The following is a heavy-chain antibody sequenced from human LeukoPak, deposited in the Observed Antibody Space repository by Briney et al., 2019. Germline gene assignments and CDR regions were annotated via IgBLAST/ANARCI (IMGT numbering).Heavy chain of an antibody. V-gene: IGHV3-21*01. D-gene: IGHD3-10*01. CDR1: GFIFSSYS. Sequence: GGSLRLSCAASGFIFSSYSMNWVRQAPGKGLEWVSSISSSSSYIYYADSVKGRFTISRDNAKNSLHLQMNSLRAEDTAVYYCARDVSSGSPQSLDYWGQGTLVTVSS. J-gene: IGHJ4*02. CDR2: ISSSSSYI. CDR3: ARDVSSGSPQSLDY.